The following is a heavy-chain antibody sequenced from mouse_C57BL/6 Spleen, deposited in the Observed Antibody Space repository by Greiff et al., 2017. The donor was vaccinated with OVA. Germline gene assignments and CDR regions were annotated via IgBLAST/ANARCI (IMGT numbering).Heavy chain of an antibody. CDR2: INPSTGGT. J-gene: IGHJ4*01. V-gene: IGHV1-42*01. CDR3: ARRGYYDYDESAMDY. Sequence: VQLQQSGPELVKPGASVKISCKASGYSFTGYYMNWVKQSPEKSLEWIGEINPSTGGTTYNQKFKAKATLTVDKSSSTAYMQLKSLTSEDSAVYYCARRGYYDYDESAMDYWGQGTSVTVSS. D-gene: IGHD2-4*01. CDR1: GYSFTGYY.